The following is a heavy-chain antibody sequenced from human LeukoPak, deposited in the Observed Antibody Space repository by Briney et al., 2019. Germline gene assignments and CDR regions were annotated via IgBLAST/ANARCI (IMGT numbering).Heavy chain of an antibody. J-gene: IGHJ4*02. CDR2: ISSSSSTI. CDR3: ATAIVVVPAATHDVY. CDR1: GFTFSSYS. V-gene: IGHV3-48*01. D-gene: IGHD2-2*01. Sequence: GGSLRLSCAASGFTFSSYSMNWVRQAPGKGLEWVSYISSSSSTIYYADSVKGRFTISRDNAKNSLYLQMNSLRAEDTAVYYCATAIVVVPAATHDVYWGQGTLVTVSS.